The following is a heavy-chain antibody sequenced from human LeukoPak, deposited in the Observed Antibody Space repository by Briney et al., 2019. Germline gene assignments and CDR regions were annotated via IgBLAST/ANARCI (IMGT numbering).Heavy chain of an antibody. J-gene: IGHJ4*02. CDR2: ISHDGSNK. CDR3: ASVYGSGSYFPDY. D-gene: IGHD3-10*01. CDR1: GFSFSSYV. Sequence: GRSLRLSCAASGFSFSSYVMHWVRQAPGRGLEWVAVISHDGSNKYFADSVKGRFTISRDNSKNTLYLQMNSLRAEDTAVYYCASVYGSGSYFPDYWGQGTLVTVSS. V-gene: IGHV3-30*03.